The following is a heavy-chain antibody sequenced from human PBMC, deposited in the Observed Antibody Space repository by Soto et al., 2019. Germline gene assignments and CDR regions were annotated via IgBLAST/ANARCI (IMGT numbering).Heavy chain of an antibody. CDR1: GYTFTSYG. J-gene: IGHJ4*02. CDR3: ARRRLYCSSTSCYGYSDY. CDR2: ISAYNGNT. D-gene: IGHD2-2*01. V-gene: IGHV1-18*01. Sequence: ASVKVSCKASGYTFTSYGISWVRQAPGQGLEWMGWISAYNGNTNYAQKLQGRVTMTTDTSTSTAYMELRSLRSDDTAVYYCARRRLYCSSTSCYGYSDYWGQGTLVTVSS.